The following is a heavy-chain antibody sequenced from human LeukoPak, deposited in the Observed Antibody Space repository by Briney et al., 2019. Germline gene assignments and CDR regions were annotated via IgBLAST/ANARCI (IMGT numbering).Heavy chain of an antibody. J-gene: IGHJ6*03. CDR1: GGSFSGYY. D-gene: IGHD2-15*01. V-gene: IGHV4-34*01. Sequence: SETLSLTCAVYGGSFSGYYWSWIRQPPGKGLEWIGEINHSGSTNYNPSLKSRVTISVDTSKNQFSLKLSSVTAADTAVYYCARGLRGYCSGGSCYRLYYYYYMDVRGKGTTVTVSS. CDR2: INHSGST. CDR3: ARGLRGYCSGGSCYRLYYYYYMDV.